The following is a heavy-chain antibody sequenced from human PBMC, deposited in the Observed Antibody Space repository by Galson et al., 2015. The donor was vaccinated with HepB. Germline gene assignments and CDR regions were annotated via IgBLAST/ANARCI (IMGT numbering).Heavy chain of an antibody. CDR3: AREKVAAVLSDALDT. J-gene: IGHJ5*02. V-gene: IGHV3-30-3*01. CDR2: ISYDGNSK. D-gene: IGHD6-13*01. Sequence: SLRLSCAASGFIFSNFAIHWVRQAPGKGLEWVAVISYDGNSKYYGDSVRGRFTISRDNSKNTLYLEMNSLRTDDTAVYYCAREKVAAVLSDALDTWGQGTLVAASS. CDR1: GFIFSNFA.